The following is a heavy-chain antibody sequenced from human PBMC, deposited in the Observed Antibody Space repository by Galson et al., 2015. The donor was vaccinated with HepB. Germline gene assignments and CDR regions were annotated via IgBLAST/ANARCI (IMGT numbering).Heavy chain of an antibody. D-gene: IGHD4-17*01. J-gene: IGHJ1*01. CDR2: INNNANT. CDR3: TKAPDYGPSGQDFQH. V-gene: IGHV3-23*01. Sequence: SLRLSCAASGFTFSNYAMSWVRQAPGKGLEWVSTINNNANTYYADSVKGRFTISRDNSKNTLYLQVNSLRAEDTAIYYCTKAPDYGPSGQDFQHWGQGTLVTVSS. CDR1: GFTFSNYA.